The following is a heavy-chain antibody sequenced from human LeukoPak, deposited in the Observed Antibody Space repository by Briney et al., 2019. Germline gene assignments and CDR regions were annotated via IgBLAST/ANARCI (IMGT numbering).Heavy chain of an antibody. V-gene: IGHV3-7*05. Sequence: GGSLRLSCAASGFTFSSYWMSWVRQAPGKGLERGADINQDGSEKDYVDAVNGRFTLSRDNAKTSLHLQMNSLTAEDTAVYYCARGPPCREYSSLEFYFDYWGQGTLVTVSS. CDR2: INQDGSEK. CDR1: GFTFSSYW. J-gene: IGHJ4*02. D-gene: IGHD2/OR15-2a*01. CDR3: ARGPPCREYSSLEFYFDY.